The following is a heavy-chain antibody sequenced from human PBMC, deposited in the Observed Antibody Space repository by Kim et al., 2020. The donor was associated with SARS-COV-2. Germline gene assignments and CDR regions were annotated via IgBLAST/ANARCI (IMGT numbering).Heavy chain of an antibody. J-gene: IGHJ4*02. D-gene: IGHD2-15*01. CDR1: GFTFSTNW. CDR2: IKEDGTER. V-gene: IGHV3-7*01. Sequence: GGSLRLSCVASGFTFSTNWMSWARQAPGKGLEWVAKIKEDGTERYYGRSVEGRFTISRDNAKNSLYLEMQSLRAEYTAVSYCARDRRYSLDYWGQGTLVTVSS. CDR3: ARDRRYSLDY.